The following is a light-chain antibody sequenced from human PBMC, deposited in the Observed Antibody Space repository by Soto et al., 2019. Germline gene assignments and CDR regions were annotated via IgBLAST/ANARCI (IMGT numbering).Light chain of an antibody. J-gene: IGLJ2*01. V-gene: IGLV1-40*01. CDR1: SSNIGAGSD. CDR3: SSFRSLSNTTFTVV. CDR2: VND. Sequence: QSVLTQPPSVSGAPGQRVTISCTGSSSNIGAGSDVHWYQQLPGEAPKLLIYVNDRRPSGVADRFSGSKSGTSASLAITGLQAEDEADYYCSSFRSLSNTTFTVVFGGGTKVTVL.